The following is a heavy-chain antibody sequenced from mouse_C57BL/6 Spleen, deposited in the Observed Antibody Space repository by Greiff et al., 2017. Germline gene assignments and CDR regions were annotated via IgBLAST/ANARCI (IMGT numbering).Heavy chain of an antibody. CDR3: ARSHYSNSAWFAY. D-gene: IGHD2-5*01. CDR2: INPNNGGT. V-gene: IGHV1-26*01. Sequence: VQLKQSGPELVKPGASVKISCKASGYTFTDYYMNWVKQSHGKSLEWIGDINPNNGGTSYNQKFKGKATLTVDKSSSTAYMELRSLTSEDSAVYYCARSHYSNSAWFAYWGQGTLVTVSA. CDR1: GYTFTDYY. J-gene: IGHJ3*01.